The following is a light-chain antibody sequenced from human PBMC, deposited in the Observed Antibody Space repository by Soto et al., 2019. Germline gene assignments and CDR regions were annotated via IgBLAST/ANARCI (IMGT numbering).Light chain of an antibody. CDR1: QNISSY. CDR3: QQTVSVPRT. J-gene: IGKJ1*01. Sequence: DIEMTQSPRFLSASVGDRATITCRASQNISSYLAWYQQKPGKGPTVLIYAASTLQRVVPSRFSGSTTGTDFTLTITGLQPEDSATYYCQQTVSVPRTFGLGTKVEIK. CDR2: AAS. V-gene: IGKV1-39*01.